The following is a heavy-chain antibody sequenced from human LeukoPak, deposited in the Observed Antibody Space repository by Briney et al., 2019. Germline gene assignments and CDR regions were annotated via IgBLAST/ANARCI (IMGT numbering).Heavy chain of an antibody. CDR3: ARMEGYCSSTSCPAGFDP. D-gene: IGHD2-2*01. V-gene: IGHV3-66*02. CDR1: GFTVSSNY. Sequence: GGSLRLSCAASGFTVSSNYMSWVRQAPGKGLEWVSVIYSGGSTYYADSVKGRFTISRDNSKNTLHLQMNSLRAEDTAVYYCARMEGYCSSTSCPAGFDPWGQGTLVTVSS. J-gene: IGHJ5*02. CDR2: IYSGGST.